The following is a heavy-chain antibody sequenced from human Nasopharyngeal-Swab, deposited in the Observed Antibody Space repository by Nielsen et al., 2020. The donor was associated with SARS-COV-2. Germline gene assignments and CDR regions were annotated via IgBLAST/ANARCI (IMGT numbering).Heavy chain of an antibody. CDR2: IYYSGST. CDR3: ARESPPDWYFDL. V-gene: IGHV4-39*07. CDR1: GGSISSYY. J-gene: IGHJ2*01. Sequence: SETLSLTCAVYGGSISSYYWGWIRQPPGKGLEWIGSIYYSGSTYYNPSLKSRVTISVDTSKNQFSLKLSSVTAADTAVYYCARESPPDWYFDLWGRGTLVTVSS.